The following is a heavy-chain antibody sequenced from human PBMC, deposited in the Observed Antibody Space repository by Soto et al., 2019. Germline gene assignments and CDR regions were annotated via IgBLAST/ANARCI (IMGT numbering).Heavy chain of an antibody. CDR1: GASISERNW. V-gene: IGHV4-4*02. CDR2: IYHSGTT. Sequence: QVQLQESGPGLVKPSGTLSLTCAVSGASISERNWWSWVRQPPGKGLEWMGEIYHSGTTNYNPSLNSRVTISMDRPMNQISLKLSSVTAADSAVYYCARHIGVTGTRGFDYWGQGALVTVSS. J-gene: IGHJ4*02. D-gene: IGHD6-19*01. CDR3: ARHIGVTGTRGFDY.